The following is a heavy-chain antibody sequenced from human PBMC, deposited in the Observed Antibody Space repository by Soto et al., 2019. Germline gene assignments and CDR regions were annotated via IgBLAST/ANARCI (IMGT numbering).Heavy chain of an antibody. Sequence: GGSLRLSCAASGFTFNTYGMAWVRQTPGRGLDWVSFISASGLSTYYADSVEGRFTMSRDNSKSTLYLQMNSLRADDTAVYFCEKDTLHDYRDSGFDYWGQGPQVTVSS. CDR3: EKDTLHDYRDSGFDY. CDR2: ISASGLST. J-gene: IGHJ4*02. CDR1: GFTFNTYG. D-gene: IGHD4-17*01. V-gene: IGHV3-23*01.